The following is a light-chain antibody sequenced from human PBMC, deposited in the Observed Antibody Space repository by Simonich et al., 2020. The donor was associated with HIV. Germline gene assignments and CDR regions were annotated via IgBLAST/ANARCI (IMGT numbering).Light chain of an antibody. Sequence: DIQMTQSPSTLSASVGDRVTITFRSSPSISSWLAWYQQKPGKAPTFLIYKASSVESGVPSRFSGSGSGTEFTLTISSLQPDDFATYFCQQYSNYSRTFGQGTKVDIK. CDR2: KAS. J-gene: IGKJ1*01. CDR1: PSISSW. V-gene: IGKV1-5*03. CDR3: QQYSNYSRT.